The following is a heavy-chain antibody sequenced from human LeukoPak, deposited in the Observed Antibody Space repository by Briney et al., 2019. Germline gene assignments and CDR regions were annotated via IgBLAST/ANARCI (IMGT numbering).Heavy chain of an antibody. CDR1: GFTFGDYA. V-gene: IGHV3-49*03. J-gene: IGHJ3*02. Sequence: GGSLRLPCTASGFTFGDYATSWFRQAPGKGLEWVGFMRGKNYGGTTEYAASVKDRFTISRDDSKSIAYLQMNSLKTEDTAVYYCTRVPIRTVTMIVVIRGHDAFDIWGQGTTVTVSS. D-gene: IGHD3-22*01. CDR2: MRGKNYGGTT. CDR3: TRVPIRTVTMIVVIRGHDAFDI.